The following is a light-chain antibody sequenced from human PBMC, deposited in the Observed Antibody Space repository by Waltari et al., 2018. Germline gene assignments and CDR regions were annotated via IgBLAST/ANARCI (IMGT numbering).Light chain of an antibody. V-gene: IGLV3-21*02. CDR3: QVWDSSSDHVV. CDR1: NLGSTS. CDR2: DDS. J-gene: IGLJ2*01. Sequence: SYVLTQPPSVSVAPGQTARITCRGNNLGSTSWHWYQQKPGQAPVLVVYDDSDRPSGIPERFSGSNSGNTATLTISRVEAGDEADYYCQVWDSSSDHVVFGGGTKLTVL.